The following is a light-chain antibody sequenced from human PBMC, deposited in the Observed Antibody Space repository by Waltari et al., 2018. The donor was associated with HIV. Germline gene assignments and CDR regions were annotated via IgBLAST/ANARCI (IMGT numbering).Light chain of an antibody. J-gene: IGLJ1*01. CDR3: CSYSGSGTLYV. CDR1: SSDVGGYTF. Sequence: QSALTQPRSVSGSPGQSVTISCTGTSSDVGGYTFVSWYQHHPGKAPKLVISDVTKRPSGVPDRFAGSKSCNTASLTISVLQAEDEADYYCCSYSGSGTLYVFGTGTEVTVL. CDR2: DVT. V-gene: IGLV2-11*01.